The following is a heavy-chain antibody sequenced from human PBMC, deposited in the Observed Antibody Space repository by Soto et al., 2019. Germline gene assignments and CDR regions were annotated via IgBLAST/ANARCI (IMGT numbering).Heavy chain of an antibody. D-gene: IGHD6-19*01. CDR1: RFPFSSYD. CDR3: ARGDSINSGWQNPPDY. J-gene: IGHJ4*02. Sequence: GSLRLSCAASRFPFSSYDMDWVRPAPGKGLEGVSAIGTAGDPYYPGSVKGRFTISRENAKNSLYLQMNSLRAGDTAVYYCARGDSINSGWQNPPDYWGQGTLVTVSS. V-gene: IGHV3-13*05. CDR2: IGTAGDP.